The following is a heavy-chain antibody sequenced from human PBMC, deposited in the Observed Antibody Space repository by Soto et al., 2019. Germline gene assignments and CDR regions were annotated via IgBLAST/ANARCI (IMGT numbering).Heavy chain of an antibody. CDR1: GFTFSSYG. CDR2: ISYDGSNK. CDR3: AKDISSSSVYYGMDV. V-gene: IGHV3-30*18. J-gene: IGHJ6*02. D-gene: IGHD6-6*01. Sequence: QVQLVESGGGVVQPGRFLRLSCAASGFTFSSYGMHWVRQAPGKGLEWVAVISYDGSNKYYADSVKGRFTISRDNSKNTLYLQMNSLRAEDTAVYYCAKDISSSSVYYGMDVWGQGTTVTVSS.